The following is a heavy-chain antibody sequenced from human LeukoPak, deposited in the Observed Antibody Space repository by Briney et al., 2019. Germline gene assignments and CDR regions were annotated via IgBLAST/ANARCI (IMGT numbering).Heavy chain of an antibody. CDR3: ARDLRGIWNPEWFDP. CDR2: INHSGST. CDR1: GGSFSGYY. D-gene: IGHD1-1*01. V-gene: IGHV4-34*01. Sequence: SETLSLTCAVYGGSFSGYYWSWIRQPPGKGLEWIGEINHSGSTNYNPSLKSRVTISVDTSKNQFSLKLSSVTAADTAVYYCARDLRGIWNPEWFDPWGQGTLVTVSS. J-gene: IGHJ5*02.